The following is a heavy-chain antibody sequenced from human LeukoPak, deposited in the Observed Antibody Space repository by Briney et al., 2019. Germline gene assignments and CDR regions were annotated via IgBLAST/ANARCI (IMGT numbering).Heavy chain of an antibody. D-gene: IGHD3-10*01. J-gene: IGHJ4*02. CDR1: GGTFSSYA. V-gene: IGHV1-69*05. CDR2: IIPIFGTA. CDR3: ASAIPSGSGNYSVDY. Sequence: SVKVSCKASGGTFSSYAISWVRQAPGQGLEWMGGIIPIFGTANYAQKFQGRVTITTDESTSTAYIELSSLRSEDTAVYYCASAIPSGSGNYSVDYWGQGTLVTVSS.